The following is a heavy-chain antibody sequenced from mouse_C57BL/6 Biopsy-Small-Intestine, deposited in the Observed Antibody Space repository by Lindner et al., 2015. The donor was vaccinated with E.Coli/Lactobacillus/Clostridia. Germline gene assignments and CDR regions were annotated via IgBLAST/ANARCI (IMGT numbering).Heavy chain of an antibody. CDR3: ARNEAAALWRHFDS. D-gene: IGHD6-1*01. CDR1: GDTSSSYG. J-gene: IGHJ4*01. CDR2: IIPILDAA. Sequence: SVKVSCKASGDTSSSYGISWVRQAPGQGLEWMGGIIPILDAATYAQKFQGRVTITADKSTSTTYMELSSLSSEDTALYYCARNEAAALWRHFDSWGQGTLVTVSS. V-gene: IGHV1-81*01.